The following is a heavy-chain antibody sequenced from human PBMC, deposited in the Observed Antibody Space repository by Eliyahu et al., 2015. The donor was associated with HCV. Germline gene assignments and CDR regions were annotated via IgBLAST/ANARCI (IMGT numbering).Heavy chain of an antibody. CDR1: GFXFSSYD. CDR3: ARGGGSGYDSYYYGMDV. V-gene: IGHV3-13*01. D-gene: IGHD5-12*01. Sequence: EVQLVESGGGLVQPGGSLRLSCAASGFXFSSYDMHWVRQATGKGLEWVSAIGTAGDTYYPGSVKGRFTISRENAKNSLYLQMNSLRAGDTAVYYCARGGGSGYDSYYYGMDVWGQGTTVTVSS. J-gene: IGHJ6*02. CDR2: IGTAGDT.